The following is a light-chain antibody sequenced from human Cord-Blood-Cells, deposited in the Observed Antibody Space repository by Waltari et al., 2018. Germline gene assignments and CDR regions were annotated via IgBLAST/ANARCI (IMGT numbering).Light chain of an antibody. Sequence: QSVLTQPPSASGTPGQRVTISCSGSSSNIGSNTVNWYQQLPGTAPKLLIYRNNQRPSGVPDRFSGSKSGTEASLAMSGLQAEDEADYYCAAWDDSLNGWVFGGGTKLTVL. V-gene: IGLV1-44*01. CDR2: RNN. J-gene: IGLJ3*02. CDR3: AAWDDSLNGWV. CDR1: SSNIGSNT.